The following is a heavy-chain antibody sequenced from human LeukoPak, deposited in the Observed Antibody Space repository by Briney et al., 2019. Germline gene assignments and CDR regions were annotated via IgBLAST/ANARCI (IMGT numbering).Heavy chain of an antibody. Sequence: GGSLRLSCSGSGFIFSRYAIHWVRQAPGKGLEWVALISSDGSNTQFGDSVKGRFTISRDNSKNTVYLQMNSLRPEDTAVYFCAKEGGETDGWIQKWLHVGCDSWGQGTRVIVSS. D-gene: IGHD5-18*01. J-gene: IGHJ4*02. CDR3: AKEGGETDGWIQKWLHVGCDS. V-gene: IGHV3-30*01. CDR1: GFIFSRYA. CDR2: ISSDGSNT.